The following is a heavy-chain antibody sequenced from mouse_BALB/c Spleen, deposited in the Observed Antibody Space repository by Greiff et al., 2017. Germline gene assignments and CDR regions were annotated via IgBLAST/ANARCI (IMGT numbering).Heavy chain of an antibody. CDR2: ISSGGSYT. Sequence: EVKLVESGGGLVKPGGSLKLSCAASGFTFSSYTMSWVRQTPEKRLEWVATISSGGSYTYYPDSVKGRFTISRDNAKNTLYLQMSSLKSEDTAMYYCTRDGLLRLYAMDYWGQGTSVTVSS. V-gene: IGHV5-6-4*01. J-gene: IGHJ4*01. D-gene: IGHD2-3*01. CDR1: GFTFSSYT. CDR3: TRDGLLRLYAMDY.